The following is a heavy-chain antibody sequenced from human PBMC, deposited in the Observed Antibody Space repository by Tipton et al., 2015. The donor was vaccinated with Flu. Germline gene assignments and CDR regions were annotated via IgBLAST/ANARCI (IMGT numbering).Heavy chain of an antibody. D-gene: IGHD6-13*01. J-gene: IGHJ6*02. V-gene: IGHV3-13*01. CDR3: ARGPLPDSNWYNGMDV. CDR2: IGSTGDT. Sequence: SLRLSCVASGFTFSSYDMHWVRQVIGKGLEWVSAIGSTGDTYYVDSVKGRFTISRDNAKNSLYLQMNSLRVGDTAVYYCARGPLPDSNWYNGMDVWGQGTTVTVSS. CDR1: GFTFSSYD.